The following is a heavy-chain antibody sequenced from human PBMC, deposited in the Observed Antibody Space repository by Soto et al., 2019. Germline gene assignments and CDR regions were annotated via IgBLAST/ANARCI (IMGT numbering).Heavy chain of an antibody. Sequence: EVHLEESGGGLVQPGGSLRLSCAASGFTFSSYWMNWVRQAPGKGLEWVANINQDGSDYNHVASVKGRFTISRDNFKNTAYLEMNNLRVEDTAVYYCAKWSGFGDLWGQGTLVTVSS. D-gene: IGHD3-10*01. V-gene: IGHV3-7*03. CDR2: INQDGSDY. CDR1: GFTFSSYW. J-gene: IGHJ4*02. CDR3: AKWSGFGDL.